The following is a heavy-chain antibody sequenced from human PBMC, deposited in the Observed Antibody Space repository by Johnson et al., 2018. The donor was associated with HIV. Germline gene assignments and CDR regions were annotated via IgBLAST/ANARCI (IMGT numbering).Heavy chain of an antibody. J-gene: IGHJ3*02. CDR2: ISYDGSNK. CDR3: AIIPPGGAGKGADAFDI. CDR1: GFTFSSSA. Sequence: QVQLVESGGDLVKPGGSLRLSCAASGFTFSSSAMHRVHQAPGNGLEWVAIISYDGSNKYYADSVKGRFTISRDNSKNTLYLQMNSLRAEDTAVYYCAIIPPGGAGKGADAFDIWGQGTMVTVSS. V-gene: IGHV3-30*04. D-gene: IGHD1-26*01.